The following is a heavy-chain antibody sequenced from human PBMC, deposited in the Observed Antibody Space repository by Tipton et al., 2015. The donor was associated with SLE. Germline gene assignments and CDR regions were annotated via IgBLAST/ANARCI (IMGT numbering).Heavy chain of an antibody. CDR3: ARDASTMVRGVIITGSWYFDL. CDR1: GFTFSSYE. Sequence: SLRLSCAASGFTFSSYEMNWVRQAPGKGLEWVSYISSSGSTIYYADSVKGRFTISRDNAKNSLYLQMNSLRAEDTAVYYCARDASTMVRGVIITGSWYFDLWGRGALVTVSS. J-gene: IGHJ2*01. D-gene: IGHD3-10*01. CDR2: ISSSGSTI. V-gene: IGHV3-48*03.